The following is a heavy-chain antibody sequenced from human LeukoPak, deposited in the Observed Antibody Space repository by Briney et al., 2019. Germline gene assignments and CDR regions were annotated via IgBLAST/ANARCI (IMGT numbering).Heavy chain of an antibody. D-gene: IGHD3-10*01. Sequence: SETLSLTCAVYGGSFSGYYWSWIRQPPGKGLEWIGEINHSGSTNYNPSLKSRVTKSVDTSKNQFSLKLSSVTAADTAVYYCAGDVLLWFGEPQGTYDYWGQGTLVTVSS. CDR1: GGSFSGYY. V-gene: IGHV4-34*01. CDR3: AGDVLLWFGEPQGTYDY. CDR2: INHSGST. J-gene: IGHJ4*02.